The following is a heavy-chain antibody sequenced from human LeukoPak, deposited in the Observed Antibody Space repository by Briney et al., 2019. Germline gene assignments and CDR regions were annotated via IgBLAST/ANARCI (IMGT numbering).Heavy chain of an antibody. CDR3: ARTTYSSSWPSFDY. Sequence: SETLSLTCTVSGGSISSYYWSWIRQPAGKGLEWIGRIYTSGSTNYNPSLKTRVTISVDTSKNQFSLKLSSVTAADTAVYYCARTTYSSSWPSFDYWGQGTLVTVSS. J-gene: IGHJ4*02. D-gene: IGHD6-13*01. CDR1: GGSISSYY. CDR2: IYTSGST. V-gene: IGHV4-4*07.